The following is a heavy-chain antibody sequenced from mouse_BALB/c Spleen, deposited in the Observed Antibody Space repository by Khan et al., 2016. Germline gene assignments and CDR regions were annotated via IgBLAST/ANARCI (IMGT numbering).Heavy chain of an antibody. J-gene: IGHJ2*01. CDR3: ARGYWEDFDY. CDR1: GYSITSDYA. V-gene: IGHV3-2*02. CDR2: ISDSGST. Sequence: EVQLQESGPGLVKPSQSLSLTCTVTGYSITSDYAWNLIRQLPGNKVGWMGNISDSGSTNYNPSLKSRITITRDTSKNQFFLQLNSVTTEDTATYDCARGYWEDFDYCGQETTLTVSS. D-gene: IGHD4-1*01.